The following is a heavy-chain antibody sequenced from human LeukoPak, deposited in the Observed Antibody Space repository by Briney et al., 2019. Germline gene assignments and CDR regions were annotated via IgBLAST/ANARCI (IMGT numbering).Heavy chain of an antibody. CDR1: GGSFSGYY. V-gene: IGHV4-34*01. D-gene: IGHD3-22*01. Sequence: PSETLSLTRAVYGGSFSGYYWSWIRQPPGKGLEWIGEINHSGSTNYNPSLKSRVTISVDTSKNQFSLKLSSVTAADTAVYYCARGVGRYYYDSSGPHYFDYWGQGTLVTVSS. CDR3: ARGVGRYYYDSSGPHYFDY. CDR2: INHSGST. J-gene: IGHJ4*02.